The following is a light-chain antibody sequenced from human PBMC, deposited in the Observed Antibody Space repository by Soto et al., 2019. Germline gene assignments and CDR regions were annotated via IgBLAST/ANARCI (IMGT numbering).Light chain of an antibody. CDR2: DAS. J-gene: IGKJ5*01. V-gene: IGKV1-33*01. CDR3: QQYADLPIT. Sequence: DIQMTQSPSSLSASVGDRVTVTCQASQDIDKFLNCYQQKPGKAPKLLIDDASNLQTGFPSGFSGSGSGTHFILTIGSLQPEDVAIYYCQQYADLPITFGQGTRLEIK. CDR1: QDIDKF.